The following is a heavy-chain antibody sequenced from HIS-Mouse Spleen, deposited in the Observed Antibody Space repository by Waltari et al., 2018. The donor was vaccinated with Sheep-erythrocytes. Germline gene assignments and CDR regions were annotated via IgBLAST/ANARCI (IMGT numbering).Heavy chain of an antibody. Sequence: QVQLQQWGAGLLKPSETLSLTCAVYGGSFSGYYWRWIRQPPGKGLEWIGEINHSGSTNYNPSLKSRVTISVDTSKNQFSLKLSSVTAADTAVYYCARGGGYDILTGYYGSFDYWGQGTLVTVSS. CDR1: GGSFSGYY. V-gene: IGHV4-34*01. CDR2: INHSGST. CDR3: ARGGGYDILTGYYGSFDY. D-gene: IGHD3-9*01. J-gene: IGHJ4*02.